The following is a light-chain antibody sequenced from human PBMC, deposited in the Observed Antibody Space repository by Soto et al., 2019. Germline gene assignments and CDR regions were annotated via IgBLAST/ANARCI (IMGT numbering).Light chain of an antibody. Sequence: DIVLTQSLDSLAVSPGDSCTINCSSSQSVFSTSDKKNYLAWYQHKPGQSPKLLFYWASTRDSGVPDRFSGSGSGTDFTLTISSLQVEDVAVYYCQQYFGAHSRTFGQGTKVDIK. V-gene: IGKV4-1*01. CDR3: QQYFGAHSRT. CDR2: WAS. CDR1: QSVFSTSDKKNY. J-gene: IGKJ1*01.